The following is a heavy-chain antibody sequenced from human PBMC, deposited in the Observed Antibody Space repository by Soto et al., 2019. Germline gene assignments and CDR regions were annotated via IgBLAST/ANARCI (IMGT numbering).Heavy chain of an antibody. V-gene: IGHV4-31*11. J-gene: IGHJ4*02. CDR1: GASVTRAGSY. CDR2: IYFDGTT. CDR3: ATRTTVTTFDY. D-gene: IGHD4-17*01. Sequence: QVQLQESGPGLVKPSQTLSLTCDVSGASVTRAGSYWGWIRQRPGQCLEWIGYIYFDGTTYYNPSLKSRVIISADTSRNQFSLSLSFLTAADTAVYYCATRTTVTTFDYWGQGTLVTVSS.